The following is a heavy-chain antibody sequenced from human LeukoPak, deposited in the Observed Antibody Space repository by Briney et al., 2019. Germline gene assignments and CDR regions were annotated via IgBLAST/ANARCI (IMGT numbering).Heavy chain of an antibody. CDR2: IYHSGST. V-gene: IGHV4-38-2*02. CDR1: GYSLSSGYY. D-gene: IGHD1-26*01. CDR3: ARVEGATHIDY. J-gene: IGHJ4*02. Sequence: SETLSLTCTVSGYSLSSGYYWGWIRPPPGKGLEWIGSIYHSGSTYYNPSLKSRVTISLDTSRYQFSLRLSTVTAADTAVYYCARVEGATHIDYWGRGTLVTVTP.